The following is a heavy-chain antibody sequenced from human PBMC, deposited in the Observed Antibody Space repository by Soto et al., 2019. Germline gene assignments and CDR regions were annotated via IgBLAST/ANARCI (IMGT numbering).Heavy chain of an antibody. J-gene: IGHJ4*02. V-gene: IGHV1-69*13. CDR1: GGTFSSYA. D-gene: IGHD3-22*01. Sequence: VASVKVSCKASGGTFSSYAISWVRQAPGQGLEWMGGIIPIFGTANCAQKFQGRVTITADESTSTAYMELSSLRSEDTAVYYRARSYDSSGYYENYGFDYWGQGTLVTVSS. CDR3: ARSYDSSGYYENYGFDY. CDR2: IIPIFGTA.